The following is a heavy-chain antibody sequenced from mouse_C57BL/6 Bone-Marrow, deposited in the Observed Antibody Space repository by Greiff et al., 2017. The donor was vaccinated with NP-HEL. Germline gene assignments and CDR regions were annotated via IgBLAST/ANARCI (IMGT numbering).Heavy chain of an antibody. CDR3: TERGLYYFDY. Sequence: EVQGVESGGGLVQPGGSMKLSCVASGFTFSNYWMNWVRQSPEKGLEWVAQIRLKSDNYATHYAESVKGRFTISRDDSKSSVYLQMNNLRAEDTGIYYCTERGLYYFDYWGQGTTLTVSS. CDR1: GFTFSNYW. CDR2: IRLKSDNYAT. J-gene: IGHJ2*01. V-gene: IGHV6-3*01.